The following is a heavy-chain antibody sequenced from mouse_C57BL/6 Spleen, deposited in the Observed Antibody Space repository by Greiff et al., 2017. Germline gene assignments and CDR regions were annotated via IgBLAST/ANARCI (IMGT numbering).Heavy chain of an antibody. Sequence: QVQLKQSGAELVKPGASVKISCKASGYAFSSYWMNWVKQRPGKGLEWIGQIYPGDGDTNYNGKFKGKATLTADKSSSTAYMQLSSLTSEDSAVYFCARGVYYYGSSWDFDYWGQGTTLTVSS. CDR2: IYPGDGDT. CDR3: ARGVYYYGSSWDFDY. D-gene: IGHD1-1*01. V-gene: IGHV1-80*01. J-gene: IGHJ2*01. CDR1: GYAFSSYW.